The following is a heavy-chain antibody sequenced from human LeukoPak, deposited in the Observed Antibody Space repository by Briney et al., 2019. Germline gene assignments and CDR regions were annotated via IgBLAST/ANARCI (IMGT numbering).Heavy chain of an antibody. CDR1: GGSVSSYY. CDR3: ARGRHIVVVVAAPPSRYFQH. Sequence: SETLSLTCTVSGGSVSSYYWNWIRQPAGKGLKWIGRIYTSGSTTYNPSLKSRVTMSIGTSKNQFSLKLSSVTAADTAVYYCARGRHIVVVVAAPPSRYFQHWGQGTLVTVSS. V-gene: IGHV4-4*07. D-gene: IGHD2-15*01. J-gene: IGHJ1*01. CDR2: IYTSGST.